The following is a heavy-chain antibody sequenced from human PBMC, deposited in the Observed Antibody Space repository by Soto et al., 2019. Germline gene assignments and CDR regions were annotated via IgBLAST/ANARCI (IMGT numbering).Heavy chain of an antibody. V-gene: IGHV6-1*01. CDR2: TYYRSKWYN. D-gene: IGHD6-19*01. J-gene: IGHJ4*02. Sequence: SHTLSLTCAISGDSVSSNSAAWNWIRQSPSRGLEWLGRTYYRSKWYNDYAVSVKSGITINPDTSKNQFSLQLNSVTPEDTAVYYCARESPEYSSGWSLFDYWGQGTLVTVSS. CDR1: GDSVSSNSAA. CDR3: ARESPEYSSGWSLFDY.